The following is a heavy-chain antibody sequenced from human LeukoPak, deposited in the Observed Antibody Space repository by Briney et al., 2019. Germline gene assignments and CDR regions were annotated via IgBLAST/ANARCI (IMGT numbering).Heavy chain of an antibody. CDR2: IYYSGST. CDR3: AVELTIFGVVTNHPLDY. CDR1: GGSISSSSYY. Sequence: PSETLSLTCTVSGGSISSSSYYWRWIRQPPGKGLEWIGSIYYSGSTYYNPSLKSRVTISVDTSKNQFSLKLSSVTAADTAVYYCAVELTIFGVVTNHPLDYWGQGTLVTVSS. V-gene: IGHV4-39*01. J-gene: IGHJ4*02. D-gene: IGHD3-3*01.